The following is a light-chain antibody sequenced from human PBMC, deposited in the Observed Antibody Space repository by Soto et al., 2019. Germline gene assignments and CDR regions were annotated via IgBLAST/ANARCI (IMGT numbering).Light chain of an antibody. CDR1: SSNIGSKF. CDR3: ASWDDSLSVV. J-gene: IGLJ2*01. Sequence: QSVLTQPPSASGTPGQRVIISCSGSSSNIGSKFVYWYQQLPGTTPKLLMYRNNQRPSGVPDRFSGSKSGTSASLAISGLRSEDAADYYCASWDDSLSVVFGGGTKLTVL. CDR2: RNN. V-gene: IGLV1-47*01.